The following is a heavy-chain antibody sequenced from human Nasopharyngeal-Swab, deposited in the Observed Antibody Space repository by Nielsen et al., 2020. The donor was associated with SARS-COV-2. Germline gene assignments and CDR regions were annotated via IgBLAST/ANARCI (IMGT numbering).Heavy chain of an antibody. CDR3: ARDPSYSSGWTPLYYSDY. J-gene: IGHJ4*02. CDR2: ISYDGVSK. V-gene: IGHV3-30-3*01. Sequence: GESLKISCAASGFTFSSYPMHWVRQAPGKGLEWVAFISYDGVSKYYTDSVKGRFTISRDNSKNSLYLQMNSLRDEDTAVYYCARDPSYSSGWTPLYYSDYWGQGTLVTVSS. D-gene: IGHD6-19*01. CDR1: GFTFSSYP.